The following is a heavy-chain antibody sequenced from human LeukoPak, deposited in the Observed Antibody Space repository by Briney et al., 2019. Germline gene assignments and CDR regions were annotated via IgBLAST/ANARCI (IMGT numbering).Heavy chain of an antibody. D-gene: IGHD1-26*01. CDR3: AKVDGELRKRGNYFDY. CDR2: ISGSGGST. CDR1: GFTFSSYG. Sequence: GRSLRLSCAASGFTFSSYGMHWVRQAPGKGLEWVSAISGSGGSTYYADSVKGRFTISRDNSKNTLYLQMNSLRAEDTAVYYCAKVDGELRKRGNYFDYWGQGTLVTVSS. V-gene: IGHV3-23*01. J-gene: IGHJ4*02.